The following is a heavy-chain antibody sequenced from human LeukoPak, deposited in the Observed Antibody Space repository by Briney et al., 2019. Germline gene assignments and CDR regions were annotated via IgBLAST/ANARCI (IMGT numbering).Heavy chain of an antibody. CDR1: GGSISSATYY. D-gene: IGHD6-19*01. Sequence: SETLSLTCTVSGGSISSATYYWSWIRQPPGKGLEWIGEINHSGSTNYNPSLKSRVTISVDTSKNQFSLKLSSVTAADTAVYYCARRIPKQSWGQGTLVTVSS. V-gene: IGHV4-39*07. CDR2: INHSGST. J-gene: IGHJ4*02. CDR3: ARRIPKQS.